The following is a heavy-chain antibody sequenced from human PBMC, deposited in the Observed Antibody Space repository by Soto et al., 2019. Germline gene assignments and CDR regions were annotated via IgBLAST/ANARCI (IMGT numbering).Heavy chain of an antibody. CDR2: IIPIFGKP. D-gene: IGHD3-3*01. Sequence: QVQLIQSGAELKKPGSSVKVSCKASGDTFSSYSITWLRQAPGQRLEWMGGIIPIFGKPTYAQKFQGRVAITTDDSTITVYMELTSLRSEDTAVYYCASGPGIWSSFYIWGQGTLVTVSS. CDR3: ASGPGIWSSFYI. V-gene: IGHV1-69*01. J-gene: IGHJ3*02. CDR1: GDTFSSYS.